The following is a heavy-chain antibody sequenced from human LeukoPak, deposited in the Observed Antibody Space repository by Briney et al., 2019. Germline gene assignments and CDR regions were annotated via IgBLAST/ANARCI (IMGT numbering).Heavy chain of an antibody. J-gene: IGHJ4*02. V-gene: IGHV1-24*01. CDR3: ARDGNWFGELLIDY. D-gene: IGHD3-10*01. CDR2: FDPEDGET. CDR1: GYTLTELS. Sequence: GASVKVSCKVSGYTLTELSMHWVRQAPGKGLEWMGGFDPEDGETIYAQKFQGRVTMTRDTSISTAYMELSRLRSDDTAVYYCARDGNWFGELLIDYWGQGTLVTVSS.